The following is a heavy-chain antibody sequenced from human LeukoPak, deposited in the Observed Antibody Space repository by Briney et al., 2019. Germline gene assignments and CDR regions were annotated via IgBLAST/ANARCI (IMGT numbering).Heavy chain of an antibody. CDR1: GFTFSSYA. CDR2: ISYDGSNK. Sequence: GGSLRLSCAASGFTFSSYAMHWVRQATGKGLEWVAVISYDGSNKYYTDSVKGRFTISRDNSKNTLYLQMNSLRAEDTAVYSCAKEGRFGAFDIWGQGTMVTVSS. V-gene: IGHV3-30*04. D-gene: IGHD3-10*01. J-gene: IGHJ3*02. CDR3: AKEGRFGAFDI.